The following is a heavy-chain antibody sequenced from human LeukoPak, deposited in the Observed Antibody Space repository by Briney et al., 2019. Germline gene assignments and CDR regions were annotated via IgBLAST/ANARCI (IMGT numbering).Heavy chain of an antibody. V-gene: IGHV3-48*03. Sequence: GGSLRLSCAASGFTFRSYEMNWVRQAPGQGLEWVSYISGSGSTIYYADSVQGRFTISRDNAKNSLYLQMNSLRAEDTAVYYCARDYGDYWWYFDLWGRGTLVTAST. J-gene: IGHJ2*01. CDR1: GFTFRSYE. CDR3: ARDYGDYWWYFDL. CDR2: ISGSGSTI. D-gene: IGHD4-17*01.